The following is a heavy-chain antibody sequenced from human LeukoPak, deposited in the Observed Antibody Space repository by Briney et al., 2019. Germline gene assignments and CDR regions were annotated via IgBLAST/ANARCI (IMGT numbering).Heavy chain of an antibody. CDR1: GGSFSGYY. Sequence: PSETLSLTCAVYGGSFSGYYWSWIRQPPGKGLEWIGEINHSGSTNYNPSLKSRDTISVDTSKNQFSLKLSSVTAADTAVYYCALPTYYYDSSGYPRYYFDYWGQGTLVTVSS. CDR3: ALPTYYYDSSGYPRYYFDY. CDR2: INHSGST. D-gene: IGHD3-22*01. J-gene: IGHJ4*02. V-gene: IGHV4-34*01.